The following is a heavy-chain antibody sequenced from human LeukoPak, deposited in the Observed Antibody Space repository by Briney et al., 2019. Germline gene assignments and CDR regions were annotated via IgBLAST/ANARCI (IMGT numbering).Heavy chain of an antibody. CDR1: GGSISSSSYY. Sequence: SETLSLTCTVSGGSISSSSYYWGWIRQPPWKGLEWIGSIYYSGSTYYNPSLKSRVTISVDTSKNQFSLKLSSVTAADTAVYYCARLRVVTRFDYWGQGTLVTVSS. D-gene: IGHD3-3*01. CDR3: ARLRVVTRFDY. J-gene: IGHJ4*02. V-gene: IGHV4-39*01. CDR2: IYYSGST.